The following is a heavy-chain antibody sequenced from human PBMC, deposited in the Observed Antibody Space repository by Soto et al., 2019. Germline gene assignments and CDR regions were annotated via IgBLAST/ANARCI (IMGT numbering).Heavy chain of an antibody. J-gene: IGHJ5*02. V-gene: IGHV4-59*01. D-gene: IGHD2-21*02. CDR3: ARTALGWFDP. CDR2: IFYSGRSGST. Sequence: PSETLSLTCSVSGGSISSYYWSWIRQPPGKGLEWIGDIFYSGRSGSTNYNPSLKSRVTISVDTSKNQFSLKLSSVTAADTAVYYCARTALGWFDPWGQGTLVTVSS. CDR1: GGSISSYY.